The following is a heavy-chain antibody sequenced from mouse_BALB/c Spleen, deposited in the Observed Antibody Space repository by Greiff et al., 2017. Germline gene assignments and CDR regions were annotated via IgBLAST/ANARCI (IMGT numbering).Heavy chain of an antibody. CDR3: ARERYDGAMDY. Sequence: EVKLQESGPGLVKPSQSLSLTCSVTGYSITSGYYWNWIRQFPGNKLEWMGYISYDGSNNYNPSLKNRISITRDTSKNQFFLKLNSVTTEDTATYYCARERYDGAMDYWGQGTSVTVSS. CDR1: GYSITSGYY. V-gene: IGHV3-6*02. CDR2: ISYDGSN. J-gene: IGHJ4*01. D-gene: IGHD2-14*01.